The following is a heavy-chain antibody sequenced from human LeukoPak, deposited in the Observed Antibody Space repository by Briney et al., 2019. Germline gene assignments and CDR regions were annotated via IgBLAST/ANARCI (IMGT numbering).Heavy chain of an antibody. D-gene: IGHD3-22*01. CDR3: ARHPHYYDSSGQVVVYYFDY. Sequence: GESLKISCEASGYTFANFWIGWVRQMPGKGLEYMGIVYPRDSGTRYSPSFQGQVTISADKSISTAYLQWSSLKASDTAMYYCARHPHYYDSSGQVVVYYFDYWGQGTLVTVSS. J-gene: IGHJ4*02. CDR1: GYTFANFW. V-gene: IGHV5-51*01. CDR2: VYPRDSGT.